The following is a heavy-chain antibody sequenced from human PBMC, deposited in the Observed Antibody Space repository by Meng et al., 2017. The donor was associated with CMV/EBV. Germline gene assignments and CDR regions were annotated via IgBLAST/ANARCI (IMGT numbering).Heavy chain of an antibody. CDR1: GGTFSSYA. CDR3: TTGGSSSYYYYGMDV. Sequence: SVKVSCKASGGTFSSYAISWVRQAPGQGLEWMGGIIPIFGTANYAQKFQGRVTITTDESTSTAYMELSSLRSEDTAVYYCTTGGSSSYYYYGMDVWGQGTTVTVSS. J-gene: IGHJ6*02. D-gene: IGHD6-6*01. CDR2: IIPIFGTA. V-gene: IGHV1-69*05.